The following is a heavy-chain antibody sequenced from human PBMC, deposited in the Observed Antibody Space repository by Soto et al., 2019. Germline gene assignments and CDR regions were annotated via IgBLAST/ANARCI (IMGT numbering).Heavy chain of an antibody. CDR1: GYTFTDNY. Sequence: QVQLVQSGAEVKKPGASVKVPCRAFGYTFTDNYVHWVGQAPGQGLEWMGWIKSDSGTTHYAQKFEGRVTMTRDTSISTAFMGLSTLRSDDTAVYYCARESLHYDLYGMDVWGQGTTVTVS. CDR2: IKSDSGTT. CDR3: ARESLHYDLYGMDV. V-gene: IGHV1-2*02. J-gene: IGHJ6*02. D-gene: IGHD3-16*01.